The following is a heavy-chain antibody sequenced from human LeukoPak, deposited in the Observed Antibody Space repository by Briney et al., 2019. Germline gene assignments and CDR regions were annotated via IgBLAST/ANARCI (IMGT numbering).Heavy chain of an antibody. CDR1: GYTFTGYY. CDR3: ASPYSYGYRHYYYYGMDV. J-gene: IGHJ6*02. Sequence: GASVKVSCKASGYTFTGYYMHWVRQAPGQGLEWMGWINPNSGGTNYAQKFQGRVTMTRDTSISTAYMELSRLRSDDTAVYYCASPYSYGYRHYYYYGMDVWGQGTTVTVSS. CDR2: INPNSGGT. D-gene: IGHD5-18*01. V-gene: IGHV1-2*02.